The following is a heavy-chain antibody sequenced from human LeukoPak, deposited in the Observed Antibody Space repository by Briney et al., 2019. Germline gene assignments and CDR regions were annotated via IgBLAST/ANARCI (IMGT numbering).Heavy chain of an antibody. V-gene: IGHV4-59*02. J-gene: IGHJ4*02. CDR2: VYYTGTS. D-gene: IGHD4-11*01. Sequence: PSETLSLTCTVSGDSVSSHYWSWIRQPPGKGLEWIAYVYYTGTSNYNPSLESRVTISIDTSKNQISLKLISVTAADTAVYYCARYSNHVDYFDSWGQGTLVTVSS. CDR1: GDSVSSHY. CDR3: ARYSNHVDYFDS.